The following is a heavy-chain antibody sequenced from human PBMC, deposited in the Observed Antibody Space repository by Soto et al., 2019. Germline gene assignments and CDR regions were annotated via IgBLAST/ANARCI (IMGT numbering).Heavy chain of an antibody. D-gene: IGHD1-26*01. CDR2: ISPYTGKT. V-gene: IGHV1-18*04. J-gene: IGHJ4*02. CDR3: ARLGWELLSGRRYFDY. CDR1: GYTFSDFA. Sequence: QVLLVQSGSEVKKPGASMKVSCQTSGYTFSDFALTWVRQVPDKGLEWLGWISPYTGKTNYAQSVHDRVASTTDTSTRTAYLELRSLTYDDTAVYYCARLGWELLSGRRYFDYWGQGTLVTVSS.